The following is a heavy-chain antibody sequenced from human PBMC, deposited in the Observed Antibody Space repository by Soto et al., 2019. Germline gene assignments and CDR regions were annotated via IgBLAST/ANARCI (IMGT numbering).Heavy chain of an antibody. Sequence: LSLTCTVSGGSISSGDYYWSWIRQPPGKGLEWIGYIYYSGSTYYNPSLKSRVTISVDTSKNQFSLKLSSVTAADTAVYYCARELYCSGGSCYSYWFDPWGQGTLVTVSS. D-gene: IGHD2-15*01. J-gene: IGHJ5*02. CDR2: IYYSGST. CDR1: GGSISSGDYY. CDR3: ARELYCSGGSCYSYWFDP. V-gene: IGHV4-30-4*01.